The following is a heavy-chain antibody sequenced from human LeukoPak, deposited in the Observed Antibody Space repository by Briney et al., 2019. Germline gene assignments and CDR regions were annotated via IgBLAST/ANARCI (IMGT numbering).Heavy chain of an antibody. V-gene: IGHV3-30*02. CDR1: GFTFSSYG. J-gene: IGHJ4*02. D-gene: IGHD4-17*01. CDR3: ARDLSTVTTPLDY. Sequence: GGSLRLSCAASGFTFSSYGMHWVRQAPGKGLEWVAFIRYDGRNKYYEDFVKGRFTISRDNSKNTLYLQMNSLRAEDTAVYYCARDLSTVTTPLDYWGQGTLVTVSS. CDR2: IRYDGRNK.